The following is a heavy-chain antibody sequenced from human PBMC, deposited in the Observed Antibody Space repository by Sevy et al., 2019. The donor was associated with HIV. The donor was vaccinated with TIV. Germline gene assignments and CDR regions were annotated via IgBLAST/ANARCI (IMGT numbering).Heavy chain of an antibody. J-gene: IGHJ4*02. CDR1: GDSISSGSYY. Sequence: SETLSLTCAVSGDSISSGSYYWGWIGQPPGKGLESIGLINYSGSTYYSPALKSRVTMSVDTSRNQFSLNLSSVTAAATAFYYGARRRWGAWSSHFDNWGQGTLVTVSS. CDR3: ARRRWGAWSSHFDN. CDR2: INYSGST. D-gene: IGHD1-26*01. V-gene: IGHV4-39*01.